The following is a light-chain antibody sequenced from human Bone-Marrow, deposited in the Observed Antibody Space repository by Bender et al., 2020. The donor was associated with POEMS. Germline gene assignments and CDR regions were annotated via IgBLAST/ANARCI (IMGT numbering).Light chain of an antibody. J-gene: IGLJ2*01. V-gene: IGLV3-21*04. Sequence: AARITCGGNNIGSTSVHWYQQKPGQAPVLVIYYDSGRPSGIPERFSGSNSENTATLTISRVEAGDEADYYCQVWDRSSDHVVFGGGTKLTVL. CDR1: NIGSTS. CDR2: YDS. CDR3: QVWDRSSDHVV.